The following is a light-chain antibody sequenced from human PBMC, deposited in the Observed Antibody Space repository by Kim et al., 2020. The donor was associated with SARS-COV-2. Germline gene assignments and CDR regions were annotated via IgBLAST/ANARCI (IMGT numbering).Light chain of an antibody. V-gene: IGLV3-21*04. CDR3: QGWDSGSACV. J-gene: IGLJ1*01. Sequence: SYELTQPPSVSVAPGKTARITCGGNNIGSKSVHWYHQKPGQAPVVIIYHDSDRPSGIPERFSGSNAGNTATLTISRVEAGDEADYYCQGWDSGSACVFGTGTKVTVL. CDR2: HDS. CDR1: NIGSKS.